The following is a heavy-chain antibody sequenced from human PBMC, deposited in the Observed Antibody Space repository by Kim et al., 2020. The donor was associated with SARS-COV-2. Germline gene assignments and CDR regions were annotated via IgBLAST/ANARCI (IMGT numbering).Heavy chain of an antibody. CDR3: ARDLGMDV. CDR2: SNK. V-gene: IGHV3-33*01. Sequence: SNKYYADSVEGRFTIPRDNSKNTRYLQMNSWRAEDAAVYYCARDLGMDVWGQGTTVTVSS. J-gene: IGHJ6*02.